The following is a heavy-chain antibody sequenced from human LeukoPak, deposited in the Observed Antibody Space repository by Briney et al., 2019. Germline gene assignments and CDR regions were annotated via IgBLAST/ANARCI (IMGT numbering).Heavy chain of an antibody. J-gene: IGHJ5*02. V-gene: IGHV4-4*02. D-gene: IGHD2-21*02. CDR3: AREYCGGDCYYGWFDP. CDR1: GGSIGSSNW. Sequence: SETLSLTCAVSGGSIGSSNWRSWVRQPPGKGLEWIGEIYHSGSTNYNPSLKSRVTISVDTSKNQFSLKLSSVTAADTAVYYCAREYCGGDCYYGWFDPWGQGALVTVSS. CDR2: IYHSGST.